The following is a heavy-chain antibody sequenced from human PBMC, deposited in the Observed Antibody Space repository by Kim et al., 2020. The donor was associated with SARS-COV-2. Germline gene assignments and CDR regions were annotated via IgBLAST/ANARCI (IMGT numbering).Heavy chain of an antibody. Sequence: YAQKFQGRVTMTEDTSTDTAYMELSSLRSEDTAVYYCATVVQQPENWFDPWGQGTLVTVSS. D-gene: IGHD6-13*01. CDR3: ATVVQQPENWFDP. J-gene: IGHJ5*02. V-gene: IGHV1-24*01.